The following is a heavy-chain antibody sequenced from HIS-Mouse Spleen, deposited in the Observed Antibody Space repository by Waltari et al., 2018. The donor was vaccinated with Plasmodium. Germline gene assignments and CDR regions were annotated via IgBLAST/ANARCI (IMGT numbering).Heavy chain of an antibody. CDR2: IYYSGGT. CDR1: GGSISSSSYY. CDR3: ARRGGSYYYFDY. D-gene: IGHD1-26*01. J-gene: IGHJ4*02. V-gene: IGHV4-39*01. Sequence: QLQLQESGPGLVKPSETLSLTCTVSGGSISSSSYYWGWIRQPPGKGLEWIGSIYYSGGTYYTPSRKIRVTISVDTSKNQFSLKLSSVTAADTAVYYCARRGGSYYYFDYWGQGTLVTVSS.